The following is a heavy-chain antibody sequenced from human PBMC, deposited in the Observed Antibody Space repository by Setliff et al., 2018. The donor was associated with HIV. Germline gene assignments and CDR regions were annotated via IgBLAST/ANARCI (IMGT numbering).Heavy chain of an antibody. V-gene: IGHV1-2*02. D-gene: IGHD3-10*01. CDR2: INPNSGGT. Sequence: ASVKVSCKASGYSFNDYGITWVRQAPGQGLEWMGWINPNSGGTNYAQKFQGRVTMTRDTSISTAYMELSRLRSDDTAVYYCARGPLVLPVYGSGSYEIDYWGQGTLVTVSS. J-gene: IGHJ4*02. CDR3: ARGPLVLPVYGSGSYEIDY. CDR1: GYSFNDYG.